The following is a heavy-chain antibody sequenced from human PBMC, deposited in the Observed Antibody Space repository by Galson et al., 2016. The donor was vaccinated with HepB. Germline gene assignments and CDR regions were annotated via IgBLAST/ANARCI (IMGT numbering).Heavy chain of an antibody. V-gene: IGHV3-7*03. D-gene: IGHD1-14*01. CDR2: IRQDGCET. Sequence: SLRLSCAASGLSFSAYWMSWVRQSPGKGLAWVANIRQDGCETYYVDSVKGRFTISRDNARNSLYLQVNGLRADDTAVYYWASDRLTSVTRHWTGTTYSHYGMDDWGQGTTVTVSS. CDR1: GLSFSAYW. J-gene: IGHJ6*02. CDR3: ASDRLTSVTRHWTGTTYSHYGMDD.